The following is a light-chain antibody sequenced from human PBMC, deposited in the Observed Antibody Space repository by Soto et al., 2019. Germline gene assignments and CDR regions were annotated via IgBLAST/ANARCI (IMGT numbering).Light chain of an antibody. CDR1: QSVGTY. J-gene: IGKJ2*01. CDR2: GSS. CDR3: QQYNDWPPMYT. V-gene: IGKV3-15*01. Sequence: EIVMTQSPATLSVSPGERATLSCRASQSVGTYLAWYQQKPGQAPRLLVYGSSTRATGIPARFSGSGSGTDFTLTISSLQSEDFAVYYCQQYNDWPPMYTFGQGTKLEIK.